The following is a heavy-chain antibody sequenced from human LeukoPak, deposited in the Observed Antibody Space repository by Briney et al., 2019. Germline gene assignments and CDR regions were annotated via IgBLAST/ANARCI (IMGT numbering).Heavy chain of an antibody. D-gene: IGHD3-10*01. CDR1: GYTFTSYG. CDR3: ARGVRVRGVITVAFDY. J-gene: IGHJ4*02. V-gene: IGHV1-18*01. CDR2: ISAYNGNT. Sequence: EASVKVSCKASGYTFTSYGISWVRQAPGQGLEWMGWISAYNGNTNYAQKLQGRVTMTTDTSTSTAYMELRSLRSDDTAVYYCARGVRVRGVITVAFDYWGQGTLVTVSS.